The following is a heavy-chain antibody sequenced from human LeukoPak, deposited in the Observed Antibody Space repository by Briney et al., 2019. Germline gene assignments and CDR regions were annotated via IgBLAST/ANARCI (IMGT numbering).Heavy chain of an antibody. Sequence: GASVKVSCKASGGTFSSYAISWVRQAPGQGLEWMGRIIPILGIANYAQKFQGRVTITADESTSTAYMELSSLRSEDTAVYYCARPIFIAAGDPVDGVAFDIWGQGTMVTVSA. CDR3: ARPIFIAAGDPVDGVAFDI. D-gene: IGHD6-13*01. CDR1: GGTFSSYA. CDR2: IIPILGIA. V-gene: IGHV1-69*04. J-gene: IGHJ3*02.